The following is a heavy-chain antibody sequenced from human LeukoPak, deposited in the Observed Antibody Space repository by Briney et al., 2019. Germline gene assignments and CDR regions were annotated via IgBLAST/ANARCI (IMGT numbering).Heavy chain of an antibody. Sequence: GASVKVSCKASGGTFSSYAISWVRQAPGQGLEWMGGIIPIFGTANYAQKFQGRVTITTDESTSTAYMELSSLRSEDTAVYYCARRKSITGSDAFDIWGQGTMVTVSS. CDR2: IIPIFGTA. CDR1: GGTFSSYA. D-gene: IGHD1-20*01. CDR3: ARRKSITGSDAFDI. V-gene: IGHV1-69*05. J-gene: IGHJ3*02.